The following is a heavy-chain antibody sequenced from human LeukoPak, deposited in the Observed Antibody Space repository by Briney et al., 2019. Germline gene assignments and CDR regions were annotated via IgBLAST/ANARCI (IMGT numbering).Heavy chain of an antibody. J-gene: IGHJ6*02. CDR3: AKGSYYGSGSSYYGMDV. Sequence: GGSLRLSCAASGFTFSSYAMSWVRQAPGKGLEWVSAITSSGGSTYYADSVKGRFTISRDNSKNTLYLQMNSLRAEDTAVYYCAKGSYYGSGSSYYGMDVWGQGTTVTVSS. CDR1: GFTFSSYA. CDR2: ITSSGGST. D-gene: IGHD3-10*01. V-gene: IGHV3-23*01.